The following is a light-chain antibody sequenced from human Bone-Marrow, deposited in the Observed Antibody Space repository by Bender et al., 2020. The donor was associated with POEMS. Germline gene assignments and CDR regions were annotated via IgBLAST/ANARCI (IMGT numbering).Light chain of an antibody. V-gene: IGLV2-14*03. J-gene: IGLJ1*01. CDR2: DDT. Sequence: SALTQPASVSGSPGQSITISCTGTSSDVGGYNYVSWYRQHPGKAPTLMIHDDTYRPSEVSNRFSGSKSGNTASLTISGLQAEDEAEYYCSSYSSTSTPYVFGTGTKVTVL. CDR3: SSYSSTSTPYV. CDR1: SSDVGGYNY.